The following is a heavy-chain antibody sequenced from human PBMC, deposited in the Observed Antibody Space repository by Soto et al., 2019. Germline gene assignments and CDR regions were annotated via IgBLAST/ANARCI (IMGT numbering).Heavy chain of an antibody. V-gene: IGHV3-74*01. Sequence: PGGSLRLSCAASGFTFGSYWMNWGRQAPGKGLVWVSRIDSDGSSTTYADSVKGRFTTSRDNAKNTLYLQMSSLRVEDTAVYYCARGRPYGMDVWGQGTTVTVSS. CDR3: ARGRPYGMDV. J-gene: IGHJ6*02. CDR2: IDSDGSST. CDR1: GFTFGSYW.